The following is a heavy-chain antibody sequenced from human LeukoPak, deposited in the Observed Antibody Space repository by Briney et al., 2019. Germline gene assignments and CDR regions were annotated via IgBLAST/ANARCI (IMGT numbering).Heavy chain of an antibody. J-gene: IGHJ6*03. Sequence: GGSLRLSCAASGFTFSSYWMSWVRQAPGKGLEWVANIKQDGSEKYYVESVKGRFTISRDNAKNSLYLQMNSLRAEDTAVYYCASTPGYQINYYYYYMDVWGKGTTVTVSS. CDR1: GFTFSSYW. CDR2: IKQDGSEK. D-gene: IGHD2-2*01. CDR3: ASTPGYQINYYYYYMDV. V-gene: IGHV3-7*01.